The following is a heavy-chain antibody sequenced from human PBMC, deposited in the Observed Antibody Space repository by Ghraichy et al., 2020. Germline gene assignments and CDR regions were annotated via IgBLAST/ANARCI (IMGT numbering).Heavy chain of an antibody. CDR3: AFTSGYCSSTSCRTNHDAFDI. CDR1: GYTFTGYY. J-gene: IGHJ3*02. Sequence: ASVKVSCKASGYTFTGYYMHWVRQAPGQGLEWMGWINPNSGGTNYAQKFQGWVTMTRDTSISTAYMELSRLRSDDTAVYYCAFTSGYCSSTSCRTNHDAFDIWGQGTMVTVSS. V-gene: IGHV1-2*04. CDR2: INPNSGGT. D-gene: IGHD2-2*03.